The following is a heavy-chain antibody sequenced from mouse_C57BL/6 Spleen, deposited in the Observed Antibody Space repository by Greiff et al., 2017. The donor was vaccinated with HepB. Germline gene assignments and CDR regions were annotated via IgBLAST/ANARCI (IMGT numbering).Heavy chain of an antibody. V-gene: IGHV5-4*03. CDR1: GFTFSSYA. Sequence: DVKLVESGGGLVKPGGSLKLSCAASGFTFSSYAMSWVRQTPEKRLEWVATISDGGSYTYYPDNVKGRFTISRDNAKNNLYLQMSHLKSEDTAMYYCARGGSTIVTTYYFDYWGQGTTLTVSS. J-gene: IGHJ2*01. CDR3: ARGGSTIVTTYYFDY. D-gene: IGHD2-5*01. CDR2: ISDGGSYT.